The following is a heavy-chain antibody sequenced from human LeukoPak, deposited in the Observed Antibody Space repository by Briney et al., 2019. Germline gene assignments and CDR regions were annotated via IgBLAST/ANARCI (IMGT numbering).Heavy chain of an antibody. Sequence: KSLKISCKGSGYTFSSYWIGWVRQMPGKGLEWMGIIYPDDSDTRYSPSFQGQVTISADKSISTAYLQWSSLKASDTAMYYCARLAYCSNDVCYSNYYYSMDVWGKGTTVTVSS. J-gene: IGHJ6*03. V-gene: IGHV5-51*01. CDR1: GYTFSSYW. CDR2: IYPDDSDT. CDR3: ARLAYCSNDVCYSNYYYSMDV. D-gene: IGHD2-8*01.